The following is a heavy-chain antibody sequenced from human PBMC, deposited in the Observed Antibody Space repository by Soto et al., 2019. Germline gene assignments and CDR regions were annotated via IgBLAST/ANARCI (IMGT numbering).Heavy chain of an antibody. J-gene: IGHJ5*02. CDR2: IYWDDDK. CDR3: AYRQEYRGSWDSGWFDP. V-gene: IGHV2-5*02. Sequence: PKQTLTLTCAFPGVPLTIKKKSVGWIRQPPGKALEWLAFIYWDDDKRYSPSLKTRLTIIKDTSINQVVLIMTNMDPVDTATYYCAYRQEYRGSWDSGWFDPWGKGTLVTV. D-gene: IGHD6-13*01. CDR1: GVPLTIKKKS.